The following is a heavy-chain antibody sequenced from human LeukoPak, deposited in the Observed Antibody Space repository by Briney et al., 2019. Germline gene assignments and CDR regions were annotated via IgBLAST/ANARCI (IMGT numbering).Heavy chain of an antibody. CDR3: ARVVVPAAEKNYYFDY. V-gene: IGHV1-2*02. J-gene: IGHJ4*02. D-gene: IGHD2-2*01. CDR1: GYTFTGYY. Sequence: ASVKASCKASGYTFTGYYMHWVRQAPGQGLEWMGWINPNSGGTNYAQKFQGRVTMTRDTSISTAYMELSRLRSDDTAVYYCARVVVPAAEKNYYFDYWGQGTLVTVSS. CDR2: INPNSGGT.